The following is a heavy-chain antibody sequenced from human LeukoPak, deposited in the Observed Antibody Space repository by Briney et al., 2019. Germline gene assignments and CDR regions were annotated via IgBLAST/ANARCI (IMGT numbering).Heavy chain of an antibody. Sequence: ASVKVSCKASGYTFTSYGISWVRQAPGQGLEWMGWISAYNGNTNYAQKLQGRVTMTTDTSTSTAYMELRSLRFDDTAVYYCARGPPKYYYDSRDYWGQGTLVTVSS. CDR1: GYTFTSYG. CDR2: ISAYNGNT. J-gene: IGHJ4*02. CDR3: ARGPPKYYYDSRDY. D-gene: IGHD3-22*01. V-gene: IGHV1-18*01.